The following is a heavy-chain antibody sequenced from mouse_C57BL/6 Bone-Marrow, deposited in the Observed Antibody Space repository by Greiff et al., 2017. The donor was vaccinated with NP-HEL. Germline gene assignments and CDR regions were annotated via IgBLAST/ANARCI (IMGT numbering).Heavy chain of an antibody. J-gene: IGHJ2*01. CDR3: ARAPDIDYDYFDY. CDR2: INPNNGGT. Sequence: EVQLQQSGPELVKPGASVKMSCKASGYTFTDYNMHWVKQSHGKSLEWIGYINPNNGGTSYNQKFKGKATLTVNKSSSTAYMELRSLTSEDSAVYYCARAPDIDYDYFDYWGQGTTLTVSS. CDR1: GYTFTDYN. V-gene: IGHV1-22*01. D-gene: IGHD2-4*01.